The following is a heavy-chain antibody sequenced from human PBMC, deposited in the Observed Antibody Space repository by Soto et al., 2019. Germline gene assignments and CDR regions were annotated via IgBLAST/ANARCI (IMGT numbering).Heavy chain of an antibody. V-gene: IGHV4-59*01. Sequence: PETLSLTCTVSVGSIITYYWSWIRQPPGKGLEFIGFIYYSGSTNYNPSLKSRVTISVDTSKNQFSLKLSSVTDADTAVYYCARGEYYDSSGYPAFDIWGQGTMVTVS. D-gene: IGHD3-22*01. J-gene: IGHJ3*02. CDR1: VGSIITYY. CDR3: ARGEYYDSSGYPAFDI. CDR2: IYYSGST.